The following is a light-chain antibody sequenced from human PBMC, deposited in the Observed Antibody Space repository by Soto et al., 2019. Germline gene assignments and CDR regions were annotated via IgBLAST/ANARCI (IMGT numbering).Light chain of an antibody. CDR2: DVS. CDR1: SSDVGTYDF. J-gene: IGLJ1*01. CDR3: QSYDSSLSGFYV. Sequence: QSVLTQPRSVSGSPGQSVTISCTGTSSDVGTYDFVSWYQQHPGKAPRLMIFDVSERPSGVPDRFSGSKSGNTASLTISGLQAEDEADYYCQSYDSSLSGFYVFGTGTKVTVL. V-gene: IGLV2-11*01.